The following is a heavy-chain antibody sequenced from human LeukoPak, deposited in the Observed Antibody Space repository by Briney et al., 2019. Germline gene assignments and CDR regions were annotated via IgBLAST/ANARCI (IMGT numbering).Heavy chain of an antibody. CDR3: ARDPPLLWFGELLSFGPPPLNMDV. CDR1: GGSISSSSYY. Sequence: SETLSLTCTVSGGSISSSSYYWGWIRQPPGKGLEWIGSIYYSGSTYYNPSLESRVTISVDTSKNQFSLKLSSVTAADTAVYYCARDPPLLWFGELLSFGPPPLNMDVWGKGTTVTVSS. J-gene: IGHJ6*03. CDR2: IYYSGST. V-gene: IGHV4-39*07. D-gene: IGHD3-10*01.